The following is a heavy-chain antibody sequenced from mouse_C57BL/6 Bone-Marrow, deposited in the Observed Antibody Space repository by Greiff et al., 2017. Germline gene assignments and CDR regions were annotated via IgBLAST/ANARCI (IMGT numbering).Heavy chain of an antibody. CDR3: ARFKLFPLFAMDY. CDR1: GYTFTSYG. J-gene: IGHJ4*01. V-gene: IGHV1-58*01. CDR2: IYIGNGYT. Sequence: VQLQQSGAELVRPGSSVKMSCKTSGYTFTSYGINWVKQRPGQGLEWIGYIYIGNGYTEYNEKFKGKATLTSDTSSRTAYMQLSSLTSEDYAIYVCARFKLFPLFAMDYWGQGTSVTVSS. D-gene: IGHD6-1*01.